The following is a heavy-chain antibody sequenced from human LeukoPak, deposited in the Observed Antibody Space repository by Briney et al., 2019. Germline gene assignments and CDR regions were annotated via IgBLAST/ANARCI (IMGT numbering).Heavy chain of an antibody. V-gene: IGHV4-34*01. Sequence: GSLRLSCAASGFTFRSYEMNWIRQPPGKGLEWIGEINHSGSTNYNPSLKSRVTISVDTSKNQFSLKLSSVTAADTAVYYCARLRSSSWYYLPWFDPWGQGTLVTVSS. CDR3: ARLRSSSWYYLPWFDP. CDR1: GFTFRSYE. J-gene: IGHJ5*02. D-gene: IGHD6-13*01. CDR2: INHSGST.